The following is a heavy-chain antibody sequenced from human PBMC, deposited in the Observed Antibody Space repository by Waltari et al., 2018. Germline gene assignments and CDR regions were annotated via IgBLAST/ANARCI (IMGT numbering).Heavy chain of an antibody. CDR3: PRARTTCVLIGYMDV. D-gene: IGHD2-8*01. CDR2: ISISSSYI. V-gene: IGHV3-21*01. CDR1: GFTFSSYS. Sequence: EVQLVESGGGLVKPGGSLRLSGAASGFTFSSYSLNCVRQAPWKGLEWISSISISSSYIYYEDSVKSRFTISRDHAKHSLSLQMHSLRAKDTAVYYWPRARTTCVLIGYMDVWGKGTTVTVSS. J-gene: IGHJ6*03.